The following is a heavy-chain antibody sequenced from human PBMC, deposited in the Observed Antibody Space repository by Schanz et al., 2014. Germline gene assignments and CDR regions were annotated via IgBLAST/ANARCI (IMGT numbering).Heavy chain of an antibody. V-gene: IGHV3-23*01. D-gene: IGHD3-10*01. CDR1: GFSFSSYA. Sequence: EVQLLESGGGLVEPGGSLRLSCAASGFSFSSYAMGWVRQARGKGLEWVSAMNESHSTIYYADSVRGRFTISRDNAENTLFLQMNSLRAEDTAVYYCAKGRFGKLSAFDIWGQGTMVTVSS. CDR3: AKGRFGKLSAFDI. J-gene: IGHJ3*02. CDR2: MNESHSTI.